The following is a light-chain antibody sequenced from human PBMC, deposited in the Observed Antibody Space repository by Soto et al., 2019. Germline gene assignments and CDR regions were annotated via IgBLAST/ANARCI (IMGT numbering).Light chain of an antibody. J-gene: IGLJ3*02. Sequence: QSVLTQPASVSGSPGQSITVSCTGSSSDFGDDKYVSWYQQQPGKGPNLLIYGVNSRPSGISNRFSGSKSGNTASLTISGLQVEDEDEYFCGSFTTSRIWVFGGGTKVTVL. V-gene: IGLV2-14*01. CDR2: GVN. CDR3: GSFTTSRIWV. CDR1: SSDFGDDKY.